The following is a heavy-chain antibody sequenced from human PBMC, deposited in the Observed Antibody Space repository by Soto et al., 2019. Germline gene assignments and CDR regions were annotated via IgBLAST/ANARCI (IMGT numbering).Heavy chain of an antibody. D-gene: IGHD1-26*01. CDR3: ARESGSWYDAFDI. Sequence: QPWGALPLTCASLVLTFSIYSMTWVRQAPGKGLEWVSYISSSSSTIYYADSVKGRFTISRDNAKNSLYLQMNSLRDEDTAVYYGARESGSWYDAFDIWGQGTMFTVS. CDR1: VLTFSIYS. CDR2: ISSSSSTI. J-gene: IGHJ3*02. V-gene: IGHV3-48*02.